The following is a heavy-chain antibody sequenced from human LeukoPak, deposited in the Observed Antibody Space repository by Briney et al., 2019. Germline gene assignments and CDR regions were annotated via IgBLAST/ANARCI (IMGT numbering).Heavy chain of an antibody. Sequence: SETLSLTCTVSGGSISSGSYYWSWIRQPAGKGLEWIGRIYTSGSTNYNPSLKSRVTISVDTSKNQFSLKLSSVTAADTAVYYCARGRPGIFDYWGQGTLVTVSS. CDR2: IYTSGST. CDR1: GGSISSGSYY. CDR3: ARGRPGIFDY. D-gene: IGHD1-14*01. V-gene: IGHV4-61*02. J-gene: IGHJ4*02.